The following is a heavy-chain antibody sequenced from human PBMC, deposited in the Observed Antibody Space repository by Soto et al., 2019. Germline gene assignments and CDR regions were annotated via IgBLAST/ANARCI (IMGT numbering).Heavy chain of an antibody. CDR1: GYTFTGYY. Sequence: ASVKVSCKASGYTFTGYYMHWVRQAPGQGLEWVGWINPNSGGTNYAQKFQGRVTMTRDTSISTAYMELSRLRSDDTAVYYCARGQGGYYDSSGYYEFDYWGQGTLVTVSS. CDR2: INPNSGGT. D-gene: IGHD3-22*01. J-gene: IGHJ4*02. CDR3: ARGQGGYYDSSGYYEFDY. V-gene: IGHV1-2*02.